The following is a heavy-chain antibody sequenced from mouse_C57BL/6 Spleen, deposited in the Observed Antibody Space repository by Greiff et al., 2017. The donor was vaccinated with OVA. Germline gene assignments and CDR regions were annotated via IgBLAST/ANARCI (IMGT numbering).Heavy chain of an antibody. Sequence: VQLQQSGPVLVKPGASVKMSCKASGYTFTDYYMNWVKQSHGKSLEWIGVINPYNGGTSYNQKFKGKATLTVDKSSSTAYMELNSLTSEDSAVYYCARGANWDLFDYWGQGTTLTVSS. CDR2: INPYNGGT. J-gene: IGHJ2*01. V-gene: IGHV1-19*01. CDR1: GYTFTDYY. D-gene: IGHD4-1*01. CDR3: ARGANWDLFDY.